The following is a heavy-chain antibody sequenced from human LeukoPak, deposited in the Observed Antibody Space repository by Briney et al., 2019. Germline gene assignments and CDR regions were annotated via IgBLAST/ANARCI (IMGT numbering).Heavy chain of an antibody. CDR2: INNSGST. CDR1: GGSFSGYY. V-gene: IGHV4-34*01. CDR3: AREVVPAAIGLYYFDY. D-gene: IGHD2-2*01. J-gene: IGHJ4*02. Sequence: PSETLSLTCAVYGGSFSGYYWNWIRQPPGKGLEWIGEINNSGSTNYNPSLKSRVTISRDTSKNQFSLKLSSVTAADTAVYYCAREVVPAAIGLYYFDYWGQGTLVTVSS.